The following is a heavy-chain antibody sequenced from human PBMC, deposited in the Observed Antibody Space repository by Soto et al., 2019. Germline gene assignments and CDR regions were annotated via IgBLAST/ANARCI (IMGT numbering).Heavy chain of an antibody. D-gene: IGHD2-15*01. CDR3: ARDESLCSGGSCYPYYYMDV. V-gene: IGHV3-33*01. CDR1: GFTFSSYG. CDR2: IWYDGSNK. J-gene: IGHJ6*03. Sequence: GGSLRLSCAASGFTFSSYGMHWVRQAPGKGLEWVAVIWYDGSNKYYADSVKGRFTISRDNSKNTLYLQMNSLRAEDTAVYYCARDESLCSGGSCYPYYYMDVWGKGTTVTVSS.